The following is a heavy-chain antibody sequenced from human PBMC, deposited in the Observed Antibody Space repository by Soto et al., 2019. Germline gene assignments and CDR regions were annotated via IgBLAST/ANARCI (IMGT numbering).Heavy chain of an antibody. V-gene: IGHV4-61*01. D-gene: IGHD5-18*01. J-gene: IGHJ4*02. CDR2: IYYSGST. CDR3: ARDDTSSLFD. CDR1: GGSVSSGSYY. Sequence: SETLSLTCTVSGGSVSSGSYYWSWIRQPPGKGLEWIGYIYYSGSTNYNPSLKSRVTISVDTSKNQFSLKLSSVTAADTAVYYCARDDTSSLFDWGQGTLVTVSS.